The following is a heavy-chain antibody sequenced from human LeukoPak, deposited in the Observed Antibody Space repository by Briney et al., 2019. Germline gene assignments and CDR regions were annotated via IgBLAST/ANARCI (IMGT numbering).Heavy chain of an antibody. Sequence: PSETLSLTCAVYGGSFSGYYWSWIRQPPGQGLEWIGEINHSGSTNYNPSLKCRLTLSVDTAKTPFSLKLSSVTTADTAVYYCAREGYDYDFWRGYYRRFDSWGQGTLVTVSS. V-gene: IGHV4-34*01. CDR2: INHSGST. CDR3: AREGYDYDFWRGYYRRFDS. CDR1: GGSFSGYY. D-gene: IGHD3-3*01. J-gene: IGHJ4*02.